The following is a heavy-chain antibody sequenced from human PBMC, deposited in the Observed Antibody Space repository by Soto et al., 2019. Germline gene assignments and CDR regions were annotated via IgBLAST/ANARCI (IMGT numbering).Heavy chain of an antibody. D-gene: IGHD5-12*01. CDR1: GFSFSGYV. CDR3: AKSQDEMATNSMVDL. Sequence: EVQLLESGGGVVQPGGSLRLSCAASGFSFSGYVISWVRQAPGKGLEWVSVIGFSGGSRFYADSVKCRFTISRDISSNTVYLQMNSLRAEDTAVYYCAKSQDEMATNSMVDLWGQGTLVTVSS. V-gene: IGHV3-23*01. CDR2: IGFSGGSR. J-gene: IGHJ5*02.